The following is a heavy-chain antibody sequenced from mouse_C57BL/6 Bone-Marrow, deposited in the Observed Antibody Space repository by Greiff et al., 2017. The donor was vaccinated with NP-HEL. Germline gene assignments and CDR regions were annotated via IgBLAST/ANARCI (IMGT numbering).Heavy chain of an antibody. D-gene: IGHD1-1*01. Sequence: QVQLQQSGPGLVQPSQSLSITCTVSGFSLTSYGVHWVRQSPGKGLEWLGVIWRGGSTDYNAAFMSRLSITKDNSKSQVFFKMNSLQADDTAIYYCAKGGFRGSSYVNWYFDVWGTGTTVTVSS. J-gene: IGHJ1*03. CDR1: GFSLTSYG. CDR2: IWRGGST. CDR3: AKGGFRGSSYVNWYFDV. V-gene: IGHV2-5*01.